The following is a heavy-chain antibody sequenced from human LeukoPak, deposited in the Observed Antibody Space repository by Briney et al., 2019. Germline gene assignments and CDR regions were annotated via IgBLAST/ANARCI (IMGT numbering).Heavy chain of an antibody. CDR2: ISSNGGNT. CDR3: AREGFDY. V-gene: IGHV3-64*01. Sequence: GGSLRLSCAASGFTFSNYAMHWVRQAPGKGLEYVSAISSNGGNTYYANSVKGRFTIARDNSKNTVDLQMGSLRAEDTAVYYCAREGFDYWGQGTLVTVSS. J-gene: IGHJ4*02. CDR1: GFTFSNYA.